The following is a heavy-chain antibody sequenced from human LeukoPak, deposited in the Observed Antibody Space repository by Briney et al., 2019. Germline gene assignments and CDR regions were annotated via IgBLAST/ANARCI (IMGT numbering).Heavy chain of an antibody. J-gene: IGHJ5*02. CDR1: GYTFTGYY. D-gene: IGHD3-22*01. CDR3: ARDSYYYDSSAQRGCFDP. Sequence: ASVKVSCKASGYTFTGYYMHWVRQAPGQGLEWMGWINPDSGGTNYAQKFQGRVTMTRDTSISTAYMELSRLRSDDTAVYYCARDSYYYDSSAQRGCFDPWGQGTLVTVSS. CDR2: INPDSGGT. V-gene: IGHV1-2*02.